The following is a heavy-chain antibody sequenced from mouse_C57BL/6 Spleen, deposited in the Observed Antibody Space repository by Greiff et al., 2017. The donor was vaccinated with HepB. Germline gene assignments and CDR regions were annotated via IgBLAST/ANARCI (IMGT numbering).Heavy chain of an antibody. CDR3: ARAAQAIAMDY. V-gene: IGHV1-61*01. CDR2: IYPSDSET. CDR1: GYTFTSYW. J-gene: IGHJ4*01. Sequence: VQLQQPGAELVRPGSSVKLSCKASGYTFTSYWMDWVKQRPGQGLEWIGNIYPSDSETHYNQKFKDKATLTVDKSSSTAYMQLSSLTSEDSAVYYCARAAQAIAMDYWGQGTSVTVSS. D-gene: IGHD3-2*02.